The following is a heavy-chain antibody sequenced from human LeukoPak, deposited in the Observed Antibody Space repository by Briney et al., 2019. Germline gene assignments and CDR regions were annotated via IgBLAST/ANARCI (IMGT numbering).Heavy chain of an antibody. D-gene: IGHD4-11*01. Sequence: SETLSLTCAVYGGSFSGYYWSWIRQPPGKGLEWIGEMNHSGSTNYNPSLKSRVTISVDTSKNQFSLRLSSVTAADTAVYYCAGYGNYWDWYFDLWGRGTLVTVSS. CDR1: GGSFSGYY. CDR3: AGYGNYWDWYFDL. J-gene: IGHJ2*01. V-gene: IGHV4-34*01. CDR2: MNHSGST.